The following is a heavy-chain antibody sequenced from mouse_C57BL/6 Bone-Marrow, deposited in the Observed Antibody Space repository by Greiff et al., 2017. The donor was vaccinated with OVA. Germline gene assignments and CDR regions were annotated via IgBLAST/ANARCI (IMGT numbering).Heavy chain of an antibody. D-gene: IGHD1-1*01. CDR3: ARRFYYGSSSYYYAMDY. CDR1: GIDFSRYW. V-gene: IGHV4-1*01. J-gene: IGHJ4*01. Sequence: EVKVVESGGGLVQPGGSLKLSCAASGIDFSRYWMSWVRRAPGKGLEWIGEINPDSSTINYAPSLKDKFIISRDNAKNTLYLQMSKVRSEDTALYYCARRFYYGSSSYYYAMDYWGQGTSVTVSS. CDR2: INPDSSTI.